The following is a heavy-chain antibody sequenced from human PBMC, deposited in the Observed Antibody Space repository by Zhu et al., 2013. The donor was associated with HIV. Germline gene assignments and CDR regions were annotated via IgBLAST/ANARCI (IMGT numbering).Heavy chain of an antibody. J-gene: IGHJ6*02. CDR2: IYYSGST. CDR1: GGSISSGDYY. V-gene: IGHV4-30-4*01. CDR3: ARADYDILTGSSSTYYYYGMDV. Sequence: VQLQESGPGLVKPSQTLSLTCTVSGGSISSGDYYWSWIRQPPGKGLEWIGYIYYSGSTYYNPSLKSRVTISVDTSKNQFSLKLSSVTAADTAVYYCARADYDILTGSSSTYYYYGMDVWGQGTTVTVSS. D-gene: IGHD3-9*01.